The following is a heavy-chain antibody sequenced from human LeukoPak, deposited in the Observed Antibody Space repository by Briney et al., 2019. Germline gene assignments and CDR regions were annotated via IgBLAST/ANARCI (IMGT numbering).Heavy chain of an antibody. CDR3: ARELAGMDV. V-gene: IGHV3-11*05. Sequence: PGGSLRLTCAASGFTFSDYYMSWIRQAPGKGLEWVSYISSSSSYTNYADSVKGRFTISRDNAKNSLYPQMNSLRAEDTAVYYCARELAGMDVWGQGTTVTVSS. CDR1: GFTFSDYY. J-gene: IGHJ6*02. CDR2: ISSSSSYT.